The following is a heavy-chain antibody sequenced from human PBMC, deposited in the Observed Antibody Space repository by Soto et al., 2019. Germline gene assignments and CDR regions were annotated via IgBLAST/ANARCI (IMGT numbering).Heavy chain of an antibody. CDR2: ISYGGDNK. V-gene: IGHV3-30*09. CDR1: GFIFSDYA. CDR3: AKARHSTSWYGLEADF. J-gene: IGHJ4*02. Sequence: QVQLVESGGGVVQPGRSLRLSCAASGFIFSDYAMHWVRQAPGKGLEWVAVISYGGDNKYYADSVRGRFAISRDNLTNTLDLQMNSLNPEDTAVYHCAKARHSTSWYGLEADFWGQGTLVTVSS. D-gene: IGHD6-13*01.